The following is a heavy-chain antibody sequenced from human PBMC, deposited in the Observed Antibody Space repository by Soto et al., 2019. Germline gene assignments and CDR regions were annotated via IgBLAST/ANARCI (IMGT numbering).Heavy chain of an antibody. CDR1: GGSFSGYY. Sequence: SETLSLTCAVYGGSFSGYYWSWIRQPPGKGLEWIGEINHSGSTNYNPSLKSRVTISVDTSKNQFSLKLSSVTAADTAVYYCARVGGRYYGSGSYYVYNWFDPWGQGTLVTVSS. D-gene: IGHD3-10*01. V-gene: IGHV4-34*01. CDR3: ARVGGRYYGSGSYYVYNWFDP. CDR2: INHSGST. J-gene: IGHJ5*02.